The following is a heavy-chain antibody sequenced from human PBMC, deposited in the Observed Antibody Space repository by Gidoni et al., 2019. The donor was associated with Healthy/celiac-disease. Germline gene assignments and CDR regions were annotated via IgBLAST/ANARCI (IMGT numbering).Heavy chain of an antibody. V-gene: IGHV3-30*18. CDR1: GFTFSSYG. CDR2: ISYDGSNK. J-gene: IGHJ6*02. Sequence: QPGRSLRLSCAASGFTFSSYGMHWVRQAPGKGLEWVAVISYDGSNKYYADSVKGRFTISRDNSKNTLYLQMNSLRAEDTAVYYCAKDRNYYGSGSYHYYYYGMDVWGQGTTVTVSS. CDR3: AKDRNYYGSGSYHYYYYGMDV. D-gene: IGHD3-10*01.